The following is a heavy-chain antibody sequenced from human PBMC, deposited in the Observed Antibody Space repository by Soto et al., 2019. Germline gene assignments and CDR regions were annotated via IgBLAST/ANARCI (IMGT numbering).Heavy chain of an antibody. CDR2: IYHSGSN. J-gene: IGHJ5*02. V-gene: IGHV4-61*08. D-gene: IGHD2-15*01. CDR1: GGSVSSGGCY. CDR3: ARAGWELLKS. Sequence: QVQLQESGPGLVKPSETLSLTCTVSGGSVSSGGCYWSWIRQAPGKGLAWNGYIYHSGSNIFNPSPKSRVTILLDRSKNQFSLTLSSVTAADTVVYYCARAGWELLKSWGQGTLVAVSS.